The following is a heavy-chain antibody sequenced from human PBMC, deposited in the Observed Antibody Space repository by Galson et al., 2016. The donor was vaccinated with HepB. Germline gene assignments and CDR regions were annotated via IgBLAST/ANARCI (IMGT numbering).Heavy chain of an antibody. CDR2: IWYDGSNK. Sequence: SLRLSCAASGFTFSTYGMHWVRQARGKGLEWVAVIWYDGSNKNYADFVKGRFTISRDNSKNTLYLQMNSLRAEDTAIYYCARDWIPYYYYGMDVWGQGTRSPSP. J-gene: IGHJ6*02. V-gene: IGHV3-33*01. CDR1: GFTFSTYG. D-gene: IGHD5-18*01. CDR3: ARDWIPYYYYGMDV.